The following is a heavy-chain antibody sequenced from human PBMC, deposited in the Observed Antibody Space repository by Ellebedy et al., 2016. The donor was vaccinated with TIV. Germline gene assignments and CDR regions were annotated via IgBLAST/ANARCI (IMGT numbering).Heavy chain of an antibody. CDR1: GDSISSSTYY. CDR3: ARNRVIFTFEKSYFDL. CDR2: IYSTGST. J-gene: IGHJ2*01. Sequence: SETLSLTCSVSGDSISSSTYYWGWIRQPPGKGLEWIGTIYSTGSTYYNPSLPSRVTISVDTSKNQFSLNLRSVTAADTAMYYCARNRVIFTFEKSYFDLWGHGTLVTVSS. V-gene: IGHV4-39*01. D-gene: IGHD3-16*01.